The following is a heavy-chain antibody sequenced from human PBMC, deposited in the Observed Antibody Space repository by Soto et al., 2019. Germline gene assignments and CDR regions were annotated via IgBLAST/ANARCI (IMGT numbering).Heavy chain of an antibody. CDR1: GFTFSSYG. Sequence: GGSLRLSCAASGFTFSSYGMHWVRQAPGKGLEWVAVISYDGSNKYYADSVKGRFTISRDNSKNTLYLQMNSLRAEDTAVYYCAKAGGRGSSWRPVDYWGQGTLVTVSS. CDR2: ISYDGSNK. D-gene: IGHD6-13*01. CDR3: AKAGGRGSSWRPVDY. V-gene: IGHV3-30*18. J-gene: IGHJ4*02.